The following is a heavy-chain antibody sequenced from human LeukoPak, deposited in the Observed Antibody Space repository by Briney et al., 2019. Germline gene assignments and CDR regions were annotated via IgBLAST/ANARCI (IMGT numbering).Heavy chain of an antibody. J-gene: IGHJ5*02. Sequence: ASVKVSCKASGGTFSSYAISWVRQAPGQGLEWMGRIIPIFGTANYAQKFQGRVTITTDESTSTAYMELSSLRSEDTAVYDCARGVAGYYDILTGSNWFDPWGQGTLVTVSS. CDR1: GGTFSSYA. V-gene: IGHV1-69*05. CDR2: IIPIFGTA. D-gene: IGHD3-9*01. CDR3: ARGVAGYYDILTGSNWFDP.